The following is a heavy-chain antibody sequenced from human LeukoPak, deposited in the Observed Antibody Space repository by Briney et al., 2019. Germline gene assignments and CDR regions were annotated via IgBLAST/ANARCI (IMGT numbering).Heavy chain of an antibody. V-gene: IGHV3-23*01. D-gene: IGHD5-12*01. CDR1: GYTFSSYA. Sequence: GGSLRLSCAASGYTFSSYAMSWVRQAPGKGLEWVSAISGSGGSTYYADSVKGRFAISRDNSKNTLYLQMNSLRAEDTAVYYCAKTRGYSGYDPGYYFDYWGQGTLVTVSS. CDR3: AKTRGYSGYDPGYYFDY. J-gene: IGHJ4*02. CDR2: ISGSGGST.